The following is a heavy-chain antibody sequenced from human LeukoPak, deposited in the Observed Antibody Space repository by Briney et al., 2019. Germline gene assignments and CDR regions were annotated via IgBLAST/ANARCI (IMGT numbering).Heavy chain of an antibody. CDR1: GFTFSSYS. D-gene: IGHD3-10*01. J-gene: IGHJ6*02. V-gene: IGHV3-21*01. CDR2: ISSSSSYI. Sequence: GGSLRLSCAASGFTFSSYSMNWVRQAPGKGLEWVSSISSSSSYIYYADSVKGRFTISRDNAKNSLYLQMNSLRAEDTAVYYCARTVVRGNYYYGMDVWGQGTTVTVSS. CDR3: ARTVVRGNYYYGMDV.